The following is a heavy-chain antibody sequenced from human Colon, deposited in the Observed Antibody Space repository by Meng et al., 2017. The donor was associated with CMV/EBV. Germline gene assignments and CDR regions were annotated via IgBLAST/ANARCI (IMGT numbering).Heavy chain of an antibody. Sequence: SETLSLTCNVSGYSISSGYFWGWIRQPPGKGLEWVAIGYHSGFTSYNPSLESRVTMSADTSKNHFSLKLTSVTAADSAVYYCARVRVDYGGDAFDIWGQGTTVTVSS. J-gene: IGHJ3*02. D-gene: IGHD3-16*01. V-gene: IGHV4-38-2*02. CDR2: GYHSGFT. CDR3: ARVRVDYGGDAFDI. CDR1: GYSISSGYF.